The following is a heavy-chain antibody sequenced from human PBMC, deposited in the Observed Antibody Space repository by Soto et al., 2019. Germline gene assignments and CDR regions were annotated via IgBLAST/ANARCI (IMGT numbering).Heavy chain of an antibody. CDR2: IYPGDSDT. CDR3: ASTRYYYDSSGYYYMDY. CDR1: GYSFTSYW. J-gene: IGHJ4*02. V-gene: IGHV5-51*01. D-gene: IGHD3-22*01. Sequence: PGESLKISCKGSGYSFTSYWIGWVRQIPGKGLEWMGIIYPGDSDTRYSPSFQGQVTISADKSISTAYLQWSSLKASDTAMYYCASTRYYYDSSGYYYMDYWGQGTLVTVSS.